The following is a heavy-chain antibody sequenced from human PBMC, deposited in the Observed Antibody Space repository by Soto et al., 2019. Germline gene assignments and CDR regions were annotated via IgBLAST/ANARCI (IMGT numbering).Heavy chain of an antibody. D-gene: IGHD5-12*01. CDR2: IIPIFGTA. CDR3: ARGNHRWLQLWYFDL. CDR1: GGTFSSYT. J-gene: IGHJ2*01. V-gene: IGHV1-69*12. Sequence: QVQLVQSGAEVKKPGSSVTVSCKASGGTFSSYTISWVRQAPGQGLEWMGGIIPIFGTANYAQKFQGRVTINAVESTSTAYMELSSLRSEDTAVYYCARGNHRWLQLWYFDLWGRGTLVTVSS.